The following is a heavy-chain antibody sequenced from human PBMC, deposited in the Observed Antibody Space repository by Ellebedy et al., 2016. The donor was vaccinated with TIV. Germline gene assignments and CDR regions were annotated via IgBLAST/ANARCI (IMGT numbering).Heavy chain of an antibody. J-gene: IGHJ4*02. CDR2: ISNGSRTI. V-gene: IGHV3-48*04. Sequence: GESLKISCAASGFTFSSYGMNWVRQAPGKGLEWVSYISNGSRTIYYADSVKGRFTISRDDAKNSLYLHMNSLKAEDTAVYYCVRTGRPWFDYWGQGTLVTVSS. D-gene: IGHD2-8*02. CDR3: VRTGRPWFDY. CDR1: GFTFSSYG.